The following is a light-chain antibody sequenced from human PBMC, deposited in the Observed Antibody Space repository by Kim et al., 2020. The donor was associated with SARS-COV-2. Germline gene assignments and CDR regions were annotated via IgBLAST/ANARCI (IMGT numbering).Light chain of an antibody. CDR3: QTWGTGIRV. CDR2: LNSDGRH. J-gene: IGLJ3*02. Sequence: SAKTTCRPRSGYSSSTIAWHQQQPEKGPRYLMKLNSDGRHSKGDGIPDRCSGSSSGAARYLTISSLQSEDEADYYCQTWGTGIRVFGGGTQLTVL. V-gene: IGLV4-69*01. CDR1: SGYSSST.